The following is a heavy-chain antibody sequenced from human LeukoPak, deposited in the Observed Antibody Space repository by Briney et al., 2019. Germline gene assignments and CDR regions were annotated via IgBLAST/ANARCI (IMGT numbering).Heavy chain of an antibody. Sequence: GGSLRLSCAASGFTFSSYEMHWVRQAPGKGLEWVSYISSSGSTIYYADSVKGRFTIPRDTAKNSLYLQMNSLRAEDTAVYYCARDYGGSSPFDYWGQGTLVTVSS. CDR3: ARDYGGSSPFDY. CDR2: ISSSGSTI. D-gene: IGHD4-23*01. CDR1: GFTFSSYE. V-gene: IGHV3-48*03. J-gene: IGHJ4*02.